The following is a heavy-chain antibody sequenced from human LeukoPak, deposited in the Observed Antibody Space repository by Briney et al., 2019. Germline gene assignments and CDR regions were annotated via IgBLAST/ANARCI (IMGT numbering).Heavy chain of an antibody. CDR2: INHSGST. J-gene: IGHJ3*02. CDR3: ARVEVFTATSDAFDI. D-gene: IGHD2-21*02. V-gene: IGHV4-34*01. CDR1: GGSFSGYY. Sequence: PSETLSLTCAVYGGSFSGYYWSWIRQPPGKGLEWIGEINHSGSTNYNPSLKSRVTISVDTSKNQFSLKLSSVTAADTAVYYCARVEVFTATSDAFDIWGQGTMVTVSS.